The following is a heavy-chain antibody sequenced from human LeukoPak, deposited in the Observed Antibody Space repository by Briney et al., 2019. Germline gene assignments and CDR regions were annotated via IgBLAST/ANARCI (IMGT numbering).Heavy chain of an antibody. D-gene: IGHD6-19*01. Sequence: GGSVRLSCAASGFTYSRHRMHWVSQARGKGLEWVSVIYSGCSTYYADSVKGQFTISRDHSKNTLYLQMNSLRAEDTAVYYCARVAAGTDYWGQGTLVTVSS. CDR3: ARVAAGTDY. CDR2: IYSGCST. CDR1: GFTYSRHR. J-gene: IGHJ4*02. V-gene: IGHV3-53*01.